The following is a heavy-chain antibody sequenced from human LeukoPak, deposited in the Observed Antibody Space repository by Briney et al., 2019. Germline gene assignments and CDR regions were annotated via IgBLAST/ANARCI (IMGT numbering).Heavy chain of an antibody. J-gene: IGHJ5*02. CDR1: GFTFSSYA. CDR3: AKGTLPGGFDP. V-gene: IGHV3-30*04. CDR2: ISYDGSNK. Sequence: GRSLRLSCAASGFTFSSYAMHWVRQAPGKGLEWVAVISYDGSNKYYADSVKGRFTISRDNSKNTLYLQMNSLRAEDTAVYYCAKGTLPGGFDPRGQGTLVTVSS. D-gene: IGHD7-27*01.